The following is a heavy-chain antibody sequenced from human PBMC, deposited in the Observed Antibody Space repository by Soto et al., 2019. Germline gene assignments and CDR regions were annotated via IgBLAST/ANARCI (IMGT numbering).Heavy chain of an antibody. CDR2: ISRDGNNK. CDR3: AKDAYTPFRTTAHDSGGLDH. D-gene: IGHD4-4*01. V-gene: IGHV3-30*18. CDR1: GFTFRFFD. J-gene: IGHJ4*02. Sequence: GGSLRLSCETSGFTFRFFDLHWVRQAPGKGLEWVAMISRDGNNKHYGDSVKGRFSISRDNSKNTLYWQMNRLSDDDTAIYYCAKDAYTPFRTTAHDSGGLDHWGRGTLVTVSS.